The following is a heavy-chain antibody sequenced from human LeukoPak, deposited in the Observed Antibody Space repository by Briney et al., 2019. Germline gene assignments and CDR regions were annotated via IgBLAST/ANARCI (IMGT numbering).Heavy chain of an antibody. D-gene: IGHD1-1*01. CDR2: ISLSSSSI. J-gene: IGHJ4*02. Sequence: GGSLRLSCAASGFTFSHYGMHWVRQAPGKGLEWVSYISLSSSSIYYADSLKGRFTISRDNAKNSLYLQMNSLRAEDTAVYYCARDRRPPFDYWGQGTLVTVSS. V-gene: IGHV3-21*04. CDR1: GFTFSHYG. CDR3: ARDRRPPFDY.